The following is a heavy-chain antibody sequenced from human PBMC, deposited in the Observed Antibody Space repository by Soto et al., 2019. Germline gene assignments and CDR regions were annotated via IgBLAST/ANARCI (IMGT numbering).Heavy chain of an antibody. V-gene: IGHV1-69*02. CDR2: IIPILGIA. Sequence: SVKVSCKASGGTFSSYTISWVRQAPGQGLEWMGRIIPILGIANYAQKFQGRVTITADKSTSTAYMELSSLRSEDTAVYYCARVNHDFWSGYRLYIGTYYYYYYMEVWGKGTTVTVSS. J-gene: IGHJ6*03. D-gene: IGHD3-3*01. CDR1: GGTFSSYT. CDR3: ARVNHDFWSGYRLYIGTYYYYYYMEV.